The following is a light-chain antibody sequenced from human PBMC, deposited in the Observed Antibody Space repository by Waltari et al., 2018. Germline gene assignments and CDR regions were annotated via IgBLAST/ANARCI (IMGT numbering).Light chain of an antibody. J-gene: IGKJ2*02. CDR1: QSVFYSSHNKNY. V-gene: IGKV4-1*01. CDR3: QQYYTTPRT. Sequence: DIVMTQSPDSLAVSLGERATINCPSSQSVFYSSHNKNYLGWHQQTPGQPPKLLIFWASIRAAGVPDRFTGSGSVTDFALTISSLQPEDVAIYYCQQYYTTPRTFGQGTKLEIK. CDR2: WAS.